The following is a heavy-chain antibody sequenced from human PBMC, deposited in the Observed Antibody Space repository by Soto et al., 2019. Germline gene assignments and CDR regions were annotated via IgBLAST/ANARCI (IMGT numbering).Heavy chain of an antibody. D-gene: IGHD3-16*01. V-gene: IGHV3-30-3*01. CDR2: ISYDGYNS. CDR3: ARDGGFSYGFDYYFDY. Sequence: GGSLRLSCVASGFTFSDYAVHWVRLAPSKGLEWVAVISYDGYNSYSADSVKGRFTISRDNSKNTLFLQMDSLRPDDTAIYYCARDGGFSYGFDYYFDYWGQGTLVTVSS. CDR1: GFTFSDYA. J-gene: IGHJ4*02.